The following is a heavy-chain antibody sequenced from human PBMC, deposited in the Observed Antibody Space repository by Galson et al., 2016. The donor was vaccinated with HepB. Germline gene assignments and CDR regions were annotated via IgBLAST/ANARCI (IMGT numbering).Heavy chain of an antibody. D-gene: IGHD3-10*01. J-gene: IGHJ4*02. CDR3: ARDDGSWGSGAGYFGY. V-gene: IGHV4-4*02. CDR2: IYHTGSA. CDR1: GGSITSANW. Sequence: ETLSLTCAVSGGSITSANWWSWVRQPPGKGLEWIGYIYHTGSAYYNPSPKSRVTISVDTSENQFSLKLTSMTAADTALYYCARDDGSWGSGAGYFGYWGPGTLVTVSS.